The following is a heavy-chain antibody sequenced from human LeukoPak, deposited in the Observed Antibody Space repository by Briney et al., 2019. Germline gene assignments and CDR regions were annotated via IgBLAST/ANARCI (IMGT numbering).Heavy chain of an antibody. D-gene: IGHD3-9*01. CDR3: SRLQFDWLSPGAFDI. J-gene: IGHJ3*02. V-gene: IGHV4-61*01. Sequence: SETLSLTCTVSGGSVSSSSYYWSWIRQPPGKELEWIGYIYYSGSTNYNPSLKSRVTISVDTSKNQFSLKLSSVTAADTAVYYCSRLQFDWLSPGAFDIWGQGTMVTVSS. CDR1: GGSVSSSSYY. CDR2: IYYSGST.